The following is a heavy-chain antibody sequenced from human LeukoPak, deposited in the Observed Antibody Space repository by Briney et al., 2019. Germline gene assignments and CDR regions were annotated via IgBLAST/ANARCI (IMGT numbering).Heavy chain of an antibody. V-gene: IGHV3-74*01. D-gene: IGHD5-18*01. Sequence: GGSLRLSCAASGFTFSGYEMNWVRQAPGKGLEWVSRINSDGSSTSYADSVKGRFTISRDNAKNTLYLQMNSLRAEDTAVYYCARDRGYGYLFDYWGQGTLVTVSS. CDR3: ARDRGYGYLFDY. J-gene: IGHJ4*02. CDR2: INSDGSST. CDR1: GFTFSGYE.